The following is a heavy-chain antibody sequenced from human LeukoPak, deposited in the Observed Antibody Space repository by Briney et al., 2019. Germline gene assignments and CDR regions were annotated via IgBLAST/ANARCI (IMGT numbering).Heavy chain of an antibody. J-gene: IGHJ4*02. Sequence: ASVKVSCKASGYTFTGYYMHWVRQAPGQGLEWMGWINPNSGGTNYAQKFQGRVTMTRDTSISTAYMELNRLRSDDTAVYYCARALGYSGSSDFDYWGQGTLVTVSS. V-gene: IGHV1-2*02. CDR2: INPNSGGT. D-gene: IGHD6-13*01. CDR1: GYTFTGYY. CDR3: ARALGYSGSSDFDY.